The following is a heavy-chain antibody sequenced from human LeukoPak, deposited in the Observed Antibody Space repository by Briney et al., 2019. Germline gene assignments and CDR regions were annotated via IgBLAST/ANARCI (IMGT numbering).Heavy chain of an antibody. CDR3: ARGFLRYFDWLLPYYFDY. CDR2: INHRGST. Sequence: PSETLSLTCAVYGGSFSGYYWSWIRQPPGKGLEWIGEINHRGSTNYNPSLKSRVTISVDTSKNQFSLKLSSVTAADTAVYYCARGFLRYFDWLLPYYFDYWGQGTLVTVSS. D-gene: IGHD3-9*01. CDR1: GGSFSGYY. J-gene: IGHJ4*02. V-gene: IGHV4-34*01.